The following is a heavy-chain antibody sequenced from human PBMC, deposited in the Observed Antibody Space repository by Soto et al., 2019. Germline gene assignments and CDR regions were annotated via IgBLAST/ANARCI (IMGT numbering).Heavy chain of an antibody. CDR2: INHSGDT. CDR3: ARTGGVDV. Sequence: QVQLQQWGAGLLRPSETLSLTCAVYGGSFRDFYWSWLRQTPEKGLEWIGEINHSGDTKYNPSLESRVTISGDTSKNQFSLKENFVTPADTAVYYCARTGGVDVWGPGATVTVSS. J-gene: IGHJ6*02. V-gene: IGHV4-34*01. CDR1: GGSFRDFY.